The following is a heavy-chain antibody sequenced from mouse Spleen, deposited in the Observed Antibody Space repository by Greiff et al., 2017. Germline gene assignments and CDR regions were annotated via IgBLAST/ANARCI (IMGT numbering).Heavy chain of an antibody. J-gene: IGHJ2*01. CDR3: ARGTTVDYFDY. V-gene: IGHV1-4*01. CDR1: GYTFTSYT. Sequence: QVQLQQSGAELARPGASVKMSCKASGYTFTSYTMHWVKQRPGQGLEWIGYINPSSGYTKYNQKFKDKATLTADKSSSTAYMQLSSLTSEDSAIYYCARGTTVDYFDYWGQGTTLTVSS. D-gene: IGHD1-1*01. CDR2: INPSSGYT.